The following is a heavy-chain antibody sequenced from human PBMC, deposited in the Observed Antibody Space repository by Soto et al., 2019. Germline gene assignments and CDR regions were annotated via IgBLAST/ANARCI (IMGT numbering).Heavy chain of an antibody. J-gene: IGHJ4*02. D-gene: IGHD1-1*01. V-gene: IGHV3-23*01. CDR1: GFTFSSYA. CDR3: AKQSDDTGGFDY. CDR2: ISGSGGST. Sequence: EVQLLESGGGLVQPGGSLRLSCAASGFTFSSYAMSWVRQAPGKGLEWVSAISGSGGSTYYADSVKGRFTISRDNSKNTLYLQMNSPRAEDTAVYYCAKQSDDTGGFDYWGQGTLVTVSS.